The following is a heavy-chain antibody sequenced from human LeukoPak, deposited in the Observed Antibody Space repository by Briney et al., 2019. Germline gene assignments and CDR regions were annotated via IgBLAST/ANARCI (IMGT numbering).Heavy chain of an antibody. J-gene: IGHJ3*02. Sequence: SQTLSLTCTVSGGSVSSYYWGWNRQPPGQGLDWIGYIYYSGSTNDNPSLKSRVTISVDTSKNQFSLKLSSVTAADTAVYYCARGTRRRYYDSSGYHLGAFDIWGQGTMVTVSS. CDR2: IYYSGST. CDR3: ARGTRRRYYDSSGYHLGAFDI. CDR1: GGSVSSYY. V-gene: IGHV4-59*02. D-gene: IGHD3-22*01.